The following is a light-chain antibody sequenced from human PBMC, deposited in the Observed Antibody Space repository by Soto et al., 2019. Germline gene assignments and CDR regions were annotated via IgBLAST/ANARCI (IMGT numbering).Light chain of an antibody. J-gene: IGKJ1*01. V-gene: IGKV1-5*01. CDR3: QQYKSPPWT. CDR1: QSVSKC. CDR2: DAS. Sequence: DIQMTQSPSTLSADAGDRVIITCRASQSVSKCLAWYQQKPVKAPTLLMYDASNLQGGVPFRFSGSGSGTEFTLTISDLQPDDFATYYCQQYKSPPWTFGQGTKVDI.